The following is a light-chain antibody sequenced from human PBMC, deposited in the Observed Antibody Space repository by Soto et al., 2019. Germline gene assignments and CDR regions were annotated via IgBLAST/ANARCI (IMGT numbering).Light chain of an antibody. CDR1: SSDIGTYNY. CDR2: EAS. Sequence: QSALTQPASVSGSPGQSITISYTGTSSDIGTYNYVSWNQQHPGKAPKVIIYEASNRPSGVSNRFSGSKSGNTASLTISGLQAEDEADYYCSSSTSSNTLVFGTGTKVTVL. J-gene: IGLJ1*01. V-gene: IGLV2-14*01. CDR3: SSSTSSNTLV.